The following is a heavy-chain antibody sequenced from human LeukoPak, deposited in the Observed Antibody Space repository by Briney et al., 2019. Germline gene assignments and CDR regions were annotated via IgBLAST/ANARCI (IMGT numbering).Heavy chain of an antibody. D-gene: IGHD6-19*01. J-gene: IGHJ4*02. CDR2: INPSGGST. Sequence: ASVKVSCEASGYTFTSYYMHWVRQAPGQGLEWMGIINPSGGSTSYAQKFQGRVTMTRDTSTSTVYMELSSLRSEDTAVYYCARVYSSGWDSDYWGQGTLVTVSS. V-gene: IGHV1-46*01. CDR1: GYTFTSYY. CDR3: ARVYSSGWDSDY.